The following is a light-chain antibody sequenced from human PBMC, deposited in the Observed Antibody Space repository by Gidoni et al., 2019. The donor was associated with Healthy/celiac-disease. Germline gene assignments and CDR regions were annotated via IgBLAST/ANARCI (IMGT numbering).Light chain of an antibody. J-gene: IGLJ2*01. V-gene: IGLV1-51*02. CDR3: GTWDSSLSAAEV. CDR2: ENN. CDR1: SSNIGNNY. Sequence: QSVLTQPPSVSAAPGQKVTISCSGSSSNIGNNYVSWYQQPPGTAPKLLIYENNKRPSGIPDRFSGSKSGTSATLGITGLQTGDEADYYCGTWDSSLSAAEVFGGGTKLTVL.